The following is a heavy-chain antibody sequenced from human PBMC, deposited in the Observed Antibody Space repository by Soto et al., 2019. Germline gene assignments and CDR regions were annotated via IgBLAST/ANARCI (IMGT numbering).Heavy chain of an antibody. Sequence: GASVKVSCKASGGTFSSYAISWVRQAPGQGLEWMGGIIPIFGTANYAQKFQGRVTITADESTSTAYMELSRLRSDDTAVYYCAREYSSSWYGIHYGMDVWGQGTTVTVSS. D-gene: IGHD6-13*01. CDR1: GGTFSSYA. J-gene: IGHJ6*02. V-gene: IGHV1-69*13. CDR3: AREYSSSWYGIHYGMDV. CDR2: IIPIFGTA.